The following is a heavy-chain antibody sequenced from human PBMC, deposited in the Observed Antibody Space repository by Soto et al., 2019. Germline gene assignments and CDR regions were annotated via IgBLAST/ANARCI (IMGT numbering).Heavy chain of an antibody. D-gene: IGHD2-2*01. CDR3: ARVCCSSTICPLRYGMDV. J-gene: IGHJ6*02. V-gene: IGHV1-69*02. Sequence: QVQLVQSGAEVKKPGSSVKVSCKASGGTFSSYTIIWVRQAPGQGLEWMGRIIPILGIANSAQKFQGRVTITADKSTRTAYMELSSLRSEDMAVYYCARVCCSSTICPLRYGMDVWGQRTTVTFSS. CDR2: IIPILGIA. CDR1: GGTFSSYT.